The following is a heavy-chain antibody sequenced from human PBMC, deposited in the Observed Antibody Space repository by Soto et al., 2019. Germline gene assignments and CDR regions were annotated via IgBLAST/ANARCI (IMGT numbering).Heavy chain of an antibody. J-gene: IGHJ4*02. V-gene: IGHV2-26*01. CDR1: GFSLSYARVG. Sequence: QVTLKESGPVLVKPTETLTLTCTVSGFSLSYARVGVSWIRQPPGEALEWLAHIFWNDEKSYSTSLKSRLTISKDHSKSQVVLAMTNMDPVDTATYYCARHGAYYDSSGYPYYYFDYWGQGILVTVSS. CDR2: IFWNDEK. D-gene: IGHD3-22*01. CDR3: ARHGAYYDSSGYPYYYFDY.